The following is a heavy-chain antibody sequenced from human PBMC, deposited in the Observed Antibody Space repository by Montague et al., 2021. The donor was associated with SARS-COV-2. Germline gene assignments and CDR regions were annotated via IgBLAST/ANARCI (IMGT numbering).Heavy chain of an antibody. D-gene: IGHD1-1*01. J-gene: IGHJ6*02. CDR2: TYYRSKWYN. CDR3: TSGREGNYNVMDV. Sequence: CAISGDRASSNSATWNWVRQSPSRGLEWLGRTYYRSKWYNDYAVSVRGRVTINPDTSKNQFSLQLNSVTPEDTAIYYCTSGREGNYNVMDVWGQGTTVTVSS. V-gene: IGHV6-1*01. CDR1: GDRASSNSAT.